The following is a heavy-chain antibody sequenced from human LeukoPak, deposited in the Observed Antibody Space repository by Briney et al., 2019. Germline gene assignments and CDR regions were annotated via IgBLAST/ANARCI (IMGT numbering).Heavy chain of an antibody. CDR3: ARPGGSGYYPYYFDY. CDR2: IYYSGST. D-gene: IGHD3-22*01. V-gene: IGHV4-39*01. J-gene: IGHJ4*02. CDR1: GGSFSSYY. Sequence: SETLSLTCAVYGGSFSSYYWGWIRQPPGKGLEWIGSIYYSGSTYYNPSLKNRVTISVDTSKNQFSLKLSSVTAADTAVYYCARPGGSGYYPYYFDYWGQGTLVTVSS.